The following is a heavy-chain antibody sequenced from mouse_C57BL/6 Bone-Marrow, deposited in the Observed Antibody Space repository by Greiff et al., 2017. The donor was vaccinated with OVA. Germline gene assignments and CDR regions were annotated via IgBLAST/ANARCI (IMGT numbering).Heavy chain of an antibody. V-gene: IGHV1-81*01. J-gene: IGHJ1*03. CDR2: IYPRSGNT. CDR1: GYTFTSYG. Sequence: QVQLQQSGAELARPGASVKLSCKASGYTFTSYGISWVKQRTGQGLEWIGEIYPRSGNTYYNEKFKGKATLTADKSSSTAYMELRTLTSEDSAVYFCVPYYYGSTYFDVRGTGTTVTVSS. D-gene: IGHD1-1*01. CDR3: VPYYYGSTYFDV.